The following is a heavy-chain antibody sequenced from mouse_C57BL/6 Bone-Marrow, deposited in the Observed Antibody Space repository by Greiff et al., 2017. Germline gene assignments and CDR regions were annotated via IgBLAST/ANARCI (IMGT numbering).Heavy chain of an antibody. CDR1: GFTFNTYA. J-gene: IGHJ4*01. CDR3: VSPLYYGSLDYAMDY. D-gene: IGHD1-1*01. V-gene: IGHV10-3*01. CDR2: IRSKSSNYAT. Sequence: EVKLVESGGGLVQPKGSLKLSCAASGFTFNTYAMHWVRQAPGKGLEWVARIRSKSSNYATYYADSVKDRFTISRDDSQSMLYLQMNNLKTEDTAMYYWVSPLYYGSLDYAMDYWGQGTSVTVSS.